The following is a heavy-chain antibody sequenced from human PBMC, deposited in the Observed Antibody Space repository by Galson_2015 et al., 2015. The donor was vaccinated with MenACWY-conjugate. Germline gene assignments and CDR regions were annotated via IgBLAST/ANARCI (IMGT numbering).Heavy chain of an antibody. CDR3: ATSPLIEDITVLPAAIGYFQR. CDR2: IISPYDTT. Sequence: SAKVSCKTSGGTFRRHAISWVRQAPGQGLQFMGGIISPYDTTKYAQKFQGRVTITADKSTSTAYMELTRLRSADTTVYYCATSPLIEDITVLPAAIGYFQRWGQGTLVTVSP. J-gene: IGHJ1*01. CDR1: GGTFRRHA. D-gene: IGHD2-2*02. V-gene: IGHV1-69*06.